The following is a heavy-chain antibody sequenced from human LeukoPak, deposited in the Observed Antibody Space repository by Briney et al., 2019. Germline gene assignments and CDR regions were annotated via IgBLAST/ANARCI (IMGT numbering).Heavy chain of an antibody. J-gene: IGHJ4*02. CDR3: TTPTI. V-gene: IGHV3-15*07. D-gene: IGHD4/OR15-4a*01. CDR2: IKSKIDGGTT. CDR1: AFTFSNAW. Sequence: GGSLSLSCAASAFTFSNAWVKCVRQAPGKGLERVGRIKSKIDGGTTDYAAPVKGRLTISRHDSKNTLYLQMRSLKSEDTAVNYCTTPTIWGQGTLVTVSS.